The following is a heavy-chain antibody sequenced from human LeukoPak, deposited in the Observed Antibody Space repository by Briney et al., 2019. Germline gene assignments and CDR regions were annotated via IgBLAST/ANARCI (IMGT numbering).Heavy chain of an antibody. D-gene: IGHD3-3*01. J-gene: IGHJ4*02. CDR3: ARAPNTIFGVVVYFDY. CDR1: GGSISNYY. Sequence: PSETLSLTRTVSGGSISNYYWSWIRQPPGKGLEWIGYIYYSGSTDYNPSLRSRVTISVDTSKNQFSLKLISVTAADTAMYYCARAPNTIFGVVVYFDYWGQGTLVTVSS. V-gene: IGHV4-59*01. CDR2: IYYSGST.